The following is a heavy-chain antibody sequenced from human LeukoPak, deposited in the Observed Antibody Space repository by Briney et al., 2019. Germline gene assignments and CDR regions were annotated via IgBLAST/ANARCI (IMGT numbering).Heavy chain of an antibody. CDR2: IYYSGST. CDR3: AKALTSPYYYYMDV. CDR1: GGSISSYY. D-gene: IGHD2-2*01. J-gene: IGHJ6*03. Sequence: PSETLSLTCTVSGGSISSYYWSWIRQPPGKGLEWIGYIYYSGSTNYNPSLKSRVTISVDTSKNQFSLKLSSVTAADTAVYYCAKALTSPYYYYMDVWGKGTTVTVSS. V-gene: IGHV4-59*01.